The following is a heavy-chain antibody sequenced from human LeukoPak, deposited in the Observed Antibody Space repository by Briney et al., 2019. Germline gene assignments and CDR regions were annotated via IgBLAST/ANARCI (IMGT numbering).Heavy chain of an antibody. J-gene: IGHJ5*02. Sequence: ASVKVSCKASGYTFTRYGISWVRQAPGQGLKWMGWISAYNGNTKYAQKLQGRVTMTTDASTSTAYMELRSLRSDDTAVYYCARDLGLIKRYCSSTSCYEYWFDPWGQGTLVTVSS. CDR1: GYTFTRYG. V-gene: IGHV1-18*01. CDR2: ISAYNGNT. CDR3: ARDLGLIKRYCSSTSCYEYWFDP. D-gene: IGHD2-2*01.